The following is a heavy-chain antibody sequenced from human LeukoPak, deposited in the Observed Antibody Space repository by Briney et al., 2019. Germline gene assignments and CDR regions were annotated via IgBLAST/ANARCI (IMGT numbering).Heavy chain of an antibody. CDR1: GFTFSSYG. Sequence: GGSLRLSCAASGFTFSSYGMHWVRQAPGKGLEWVAVIWYDGSNKYYGDSVKGRFTISRDNAKNTLYLQMSSLRVEDTAVYYCASASSHRTAAGGDYWGQGTLVTVST. V-gene: IGHV3-33*03. J-gene: IGHJ4*02. D-gene: IGHD6-13*01. CDR2: IWYDGSNK. CDR3: ASASSHRTAAGGDY.